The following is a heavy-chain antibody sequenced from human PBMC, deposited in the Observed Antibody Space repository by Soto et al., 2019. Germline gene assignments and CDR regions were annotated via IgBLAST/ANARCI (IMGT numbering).Heavy chain of an antibody. CDR2: ISGSGGST. CDR3: AKDAGGYDFWSGYYTTEAYYGMDV. V-gene: IGHV3-23*04. J-gene: IGHJ6*02. Sequence: VQLVESGGGVVQPGRSLRLSCAASGFTFSSYAMSWVRQAPGKGLEWVSAISGSGGSTYYADSVKGRFTISRDNSKNTLYLQMNSLRAEDTAVYYCAKDAGGYDFWSGYYTTEAYYGMDVWGQGTTVTVSS. D-gene: IGHD3-3*01. CDR1: GFTFSSYA.